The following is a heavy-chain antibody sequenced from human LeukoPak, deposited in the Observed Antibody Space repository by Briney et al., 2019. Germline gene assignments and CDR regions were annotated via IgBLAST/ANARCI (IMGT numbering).Heavy chain of an antibody. CDR2: IKQDGNEK. J-gene: IGHJ4*02. CDR1: GFTFSNYW. CDR3: ARGGDYLDY. V-gene: IGHV3-7*01. D-gene: IGHD4-17*01. Sequence: GGSLRLSCAASGFTFSNYWMSWVRQAPGKGLEWVANIKQDGNEKYYADSVKGRFTVSRDNANKSLYLQMSSLRAEDTAVYYCARGGDYLDYWGQGTLVTVSS.